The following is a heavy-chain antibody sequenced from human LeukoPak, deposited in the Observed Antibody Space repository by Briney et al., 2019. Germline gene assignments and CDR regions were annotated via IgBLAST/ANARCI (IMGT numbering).Heavy chain of an antibody. CDR2: ISAYNGNT. D-gene: IGHD1-7*01. CDR3: ARAPPILELPPAPYYYYMDV. CDR1: GYTFTSYG. V-gene: IGHV1-18*01. Sequence: ASVKVSCKASGYTFTSYGISWVRRAPGQGLEWMGWISAYNGNTNYAQKLQGRVTMTTDTSTSTAYMELRSLRSDDTAVYYCARAPPILELPPAPYYYYMDVWGKGTTVTVSS. J-gene: IGHJ6*03.